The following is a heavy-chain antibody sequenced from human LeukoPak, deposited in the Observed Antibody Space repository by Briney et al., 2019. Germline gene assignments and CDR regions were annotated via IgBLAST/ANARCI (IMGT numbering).Heavy chain of an antibody. CDR3: ARDRSDSSSSIWFDP. D-gene: IGHD6-6*01. Sequence: GGSLRLSCAASGFTFSDYYMNWIRQAPGKGLEWVSYISTGGVTIYYADSVKGRFTISRDNAKNSLYLQLNSLRAEDTAVYYCARDRSDSSSSIWFDPWGQGTLVTVSS. CDR1: GFTFSDYY. CDR2: ISTGGVTI. V-gene: IGHV3-11*04. J-gene: IGHJ5*02.